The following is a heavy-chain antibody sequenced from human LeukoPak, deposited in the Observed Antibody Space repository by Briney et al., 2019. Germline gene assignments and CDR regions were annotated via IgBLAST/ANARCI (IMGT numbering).Heavy chain of an antibody. V-gene: IGHV1-2*02. CDR2: INPNSGGT. CDR1: GYTFTGYY. D-gene: IGHD6-19*01. J-gene: IGHJ5*02. CDR3: ARTYSSGWYSPYNWFDP. Sequence: ASVKVSCKASGYTFTGYYMHWVRQAPGQGLEWMGWINPNSGGTNYAQKFQGRVTMTRDTSISTAYMELSRLRSDDTAVYYCARTYSSGWYSPYNWFDPWGQGTLVTVSS.